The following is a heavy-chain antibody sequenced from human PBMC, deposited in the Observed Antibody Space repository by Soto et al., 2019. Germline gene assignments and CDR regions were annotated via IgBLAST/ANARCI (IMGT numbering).Heavy chain of an antibody. CDR2: IDPSDSQT. D-gene: IGHD3-22*01. V-gene: IGHV5-10-1*01. J-gene: IGHJ4*02. Sequence: GESLKISCKGSGYSFAGYWITWVRQKPGKGLEWMGRIDPSDSQTYYSPSFRGHVTIAVTKSITTVFLQWSSLRASDTAMYYCARQIYDSDTGPNFQYYFDAWGQGTPVTVSS. CDR3: ARQIYDSDTGPNFQYYFDA. CDR1: GYSFAGYW.